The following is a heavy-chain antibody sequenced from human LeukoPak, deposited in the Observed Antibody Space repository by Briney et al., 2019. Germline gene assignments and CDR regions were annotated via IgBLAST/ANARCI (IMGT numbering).Heavy chain of an antibody. CDR1: GASISSSNYY. CDR2: IYSSGNT. J-gene: IGHJ3*02. D-gene: IGHD3-22*01. V-gene: IGHV4-39*02. Sequence: SETLSLTCAVSGASISSSNYYWGWVRQSPGKGLEWIGNIYSSGNTYYNASLKSRVTMYIDTSKNQFSLKLSSVTAADTAMYYCARERITMIVVVISDAFDIWGQGTMVTVSS. CDR3: ARERITMIVVVISDAFDI.